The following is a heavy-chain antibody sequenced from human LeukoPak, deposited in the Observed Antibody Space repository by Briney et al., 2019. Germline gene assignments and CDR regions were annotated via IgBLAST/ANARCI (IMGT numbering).Heavy chain of an antibody. Sequence: SETLSLTCTVSGGSISSSSYYWGWIRQPPGKGLEWIGSIYCSGSTYYNPSLKSRVTISVDTSKNQFSLKLSSVTAADTAVYYCARPQTPFYCSGGSCYSGWFDPWGQGTLVTVSS. CDR1: GGSISSSSYY. CDR2: IYCSGST. CDR3: ARPQTPFYCSGGSCYSGWFDP. D-gene: IGHD2-15*01. V-gene: IGHV4-39*01. J-gene: IGHJ5*02.